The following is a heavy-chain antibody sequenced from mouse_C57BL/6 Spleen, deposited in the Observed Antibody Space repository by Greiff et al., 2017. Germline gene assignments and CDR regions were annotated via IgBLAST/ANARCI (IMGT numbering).Heavy chain of an antibody. CDR2: ISGGGGNT. V-gene: IGHV5-9*01. CDR3: ARRYYGSSSYWYFDV. D-gene: IGHD1-1*01. J-gene: IGHJ1*03. Sequence: EVKLVESGGGLVKPGGSLKLSCAASGFTFSSYTMSWVRQTPEKRLEWVATISGGGGNTYYPDSVKGRFTISRDNAKNTLYLQMSSLRSEDTALYYCARRYYGSSSYWYFDVWGTGTTVTVSS. CDR1: GFTFSSYT.